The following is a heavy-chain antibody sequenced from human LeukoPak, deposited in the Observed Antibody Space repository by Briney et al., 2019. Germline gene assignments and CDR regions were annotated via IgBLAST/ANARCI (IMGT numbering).Heavy chain of an antibody. CDR2: ISGSGGST. CDR1: GFTFSSYA. Sequence: PGGSLRLSCAASGFTFSSYAMSWVRQAPGKGLEWVSAISGSGGSTYYADSVKGRFTISRDNSKNTLYLQMNSLRAEDTAVYYCAKSILPSTTSCSFDYWGQGTLVTVSS. J-gene: IGHJ4*02. V-gene: IGHV3-23*01. D-gene: IGHD2-2*01. CDR3: AKSILPSTTSCSFDY.